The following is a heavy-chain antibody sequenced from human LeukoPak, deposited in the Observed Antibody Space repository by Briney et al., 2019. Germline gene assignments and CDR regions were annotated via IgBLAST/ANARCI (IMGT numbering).Heavy chain of an antibody. Sequence: KPSETLSLTCSISGGSISDYYWNWIRQPPGKGLEWIGYIYYSGSTTYNPSLNSRVTMSVDTSKNQFSLRLSSVTAADTAVYYCARGSWCSYTNCMLRPFDYWGQGSLVTVSS. V-gene: IGHV4-59*01. D-gene: IGHD2-2*01. J-gene: IGHJ4*02. CDR1: GGSISDYY. CDR2: IYYSGST. CDR3: ARGSWCSYTNCMLRPFDY.